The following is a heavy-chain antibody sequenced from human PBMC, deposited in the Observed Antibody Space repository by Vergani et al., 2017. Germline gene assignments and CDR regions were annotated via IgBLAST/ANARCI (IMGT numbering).Heavy chain of an antibody. V-gene: IGHV3-23*01. J-gene: IGHJ4*02. CDR2: LTGGGGST. CDR3: VKDAGSYENFFDS. D-gene: IGHD2-15*01. Sequence: EVQLLESGGSLKQPGGSVRLSCAASGFTFSTYAMHWVRQAPGKGLEGVSALTGGGGSTYYADSFKGRFIISRYNSRDTLYLQMNSLRPADTATYYCVKDAGSYENFFDSWGQGTLVTVSS. CDR1: GFTFSTYA.